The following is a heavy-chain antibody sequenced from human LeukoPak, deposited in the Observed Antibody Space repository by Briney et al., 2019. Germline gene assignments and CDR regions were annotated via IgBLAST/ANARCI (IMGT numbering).Heavy chain of an antibody. V-gene: IGHV3-23*01. J-gene: IGHJ4*02. CDR1: GFTFSNYG. D-gene: IGHD7-27*01. Sequence: PGGSLTLSCAASGFTFSNYGMNWVRQAPGKGREWVSALSSSGGSTYYADSVKGRFTISGDASKNPLSLQMNSLRVEDTAVYYCARDLAWGAFDYWGQGTLVTVSS. CDR3: ARDLAWGAFDY. CDR2: LSSSGGST.